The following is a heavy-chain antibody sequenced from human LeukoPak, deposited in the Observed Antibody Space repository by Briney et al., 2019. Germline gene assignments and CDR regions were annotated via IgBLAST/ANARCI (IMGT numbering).Heavy chain of an antibody. J-gene: IGHJ6*03. CDR3: ARHRLSTTSGYAFDYMDV. Sequence: SETLSLTCAVSGYSISSGYYWGWIRQPPGKGLEWIGSMYHSGGTYYNPSLKSRVTIPVDTSENQFSLKLTSVTAADTAVYFCARHRLSTTSGYAFDYMDVWGKGTTVTVSS. CDR2: MYHSGGT. CDR1: GYSISSGYY. D-gene: IGHD5-12*01. V-gene: IGHV4-38-2*01.